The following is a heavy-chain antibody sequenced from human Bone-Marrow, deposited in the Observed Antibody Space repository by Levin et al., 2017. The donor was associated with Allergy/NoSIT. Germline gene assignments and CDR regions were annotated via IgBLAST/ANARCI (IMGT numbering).Heavy chain of an antibody. CDR1: GYTFTSYD. CDR2: MNPNSGNT. Sequence: ASVKVSCKASGYTFTSYDINWVRQATGQGLEWMGWMNPNSGNTGYAQKFQGRVTMTRNTSISTAYMELSSLRSEDTAVYYCARGRSSWYSYYYYYYMDGWGKGTTVTVSS. D-gene: IGHD6-13*01. CDR3: ARGRSSWYSYYYYYYMDG. J-gene: IGHJ6*03. V-gene: IGHV1-8*01.